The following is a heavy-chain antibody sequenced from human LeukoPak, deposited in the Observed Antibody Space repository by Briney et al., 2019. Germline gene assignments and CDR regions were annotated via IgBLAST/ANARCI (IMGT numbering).Heavy chain of an antibody. CDR1: GSTFSSSW. D-gene: IGHD2-8*02. CDR2: ISPDGTTT. Sequence: GGSLRLSCAASGSTFSSSWMTWVRQAPGKGLVWVSRISPDGTTTNYADSAEGRFTISRDNAKNTLYLQMNGLRDEDAAVYYCTRVLAGRSGLMDVWGRGTAITVSS. CDR3: TRVLAGRSGLMDV. J-gene: IGHJ6*02. V-gene: IGHV3-74*01.